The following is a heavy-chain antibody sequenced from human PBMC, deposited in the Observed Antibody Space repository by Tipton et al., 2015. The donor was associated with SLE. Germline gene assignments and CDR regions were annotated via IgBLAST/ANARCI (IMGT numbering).Heavy chain of an antibody. CDR2: IYHSGST. D-gene: IGHD3-16*01. Sequence: SLRLSCAVSGGSTSSSNWWSWVRQPPGKGLEWIGEIYHSGSTNYNPSLKSRVTISVDKSKNQFSLKLSSVTAADTAVYYCARAPLMGKVYYFDYWGQGTLVTVSS. CDR3: ARAPLMGKVYYFDY. CDR1: GGSTSSSNW. V-gene: IGHV4-4*02. J-gene: IGHJ4*02.